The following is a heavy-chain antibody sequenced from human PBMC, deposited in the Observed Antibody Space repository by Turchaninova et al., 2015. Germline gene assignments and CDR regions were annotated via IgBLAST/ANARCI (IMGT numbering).Heavy chain of an antibody. CDR1: GFTFTTYG. Sequence: LVESGGGLVQPGGSLRLSGAASGFTFTTYGMHWVRQATGEGLVWVSRIKTDGSYTSYADSVEGRFTIPRDHAKNTLYLQMNSLRVEDTAVYNCARGDDYGVNWGQGTLVTVSS. J-gene: IGHJ4*02. CDR2: IKTDGSYT. CDR3: ARGDDYGVN. D-gene: IGHD4-17*01. V-gene: IGHV3-74*01.